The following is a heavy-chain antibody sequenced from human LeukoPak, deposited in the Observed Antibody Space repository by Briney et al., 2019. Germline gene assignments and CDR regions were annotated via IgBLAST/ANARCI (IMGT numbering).Heavy chain of an antibody. V-gene: IGHV3-7*03. J-gene: IGHJ6*02. CDR3: ARGGGLDV. D-gene: IGHD3-16*01. Sequence: GGSLRLSCAASGFTFNSHWMNWVRQAPGKGLEWVANIKRDGSEKYYVDSVKGRFTTSRDNAKNSLDLQMSNLRAEDTAVYFCARGGGLDVWGQGATVTVSS. CDR2: IKRDGSEK. CDR1: GFTFNSHW.